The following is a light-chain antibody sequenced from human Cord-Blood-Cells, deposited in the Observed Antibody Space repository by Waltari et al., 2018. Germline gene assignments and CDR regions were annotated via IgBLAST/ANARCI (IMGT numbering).Light chain of an antibody. V-gene: IGKV1-39*01. CDR2: AAS. Sequence: DIQMTQSPSSLSASVGDRVTLTCRASQGISSYLNWYQQKPGKAPKLLIYAASSLQSGVPSRFSGSGSGTDFTLTISSLQPEDFATYYCQQSYSTPPIFGGGTKVEIK. CDR3: QQSYSTPPI. CDR1: QGISSY. J-gene: IGKJ4*01.